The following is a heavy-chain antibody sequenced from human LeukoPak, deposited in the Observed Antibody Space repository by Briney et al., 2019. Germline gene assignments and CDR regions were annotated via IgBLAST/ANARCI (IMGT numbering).Heavy chain of an antibody. D-gene: IGHD5-12*01. CDR3: ARERVVRGYSGYDSDY. V-gene: IGHV3-33*01. CDR2: IWFDGSNK. CDR1: GFTFSTYG. Sequence: PGRSLRLSCAASGFTFSTYGMHWVRQAPGKGLEWVAVIWFDGSNKYYADSVKGRFTISRDNAKSTLYLQMNSLRAEDTAVYYCARERVVRGYSGYDSDYWGQGTLVTVSS. J-gene: IGHJ4*02.